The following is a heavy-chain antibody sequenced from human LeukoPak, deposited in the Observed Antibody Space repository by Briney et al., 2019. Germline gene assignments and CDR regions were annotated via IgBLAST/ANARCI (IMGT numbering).Heavy chain of an antibody. CDR2: IYYSGST. Sequence: SETLSLTCTVSGGSIRSYYWNWIRHPPGKGLGWIGYIYYSGSTNYTPSLRSRVTISVDTSKNQVSLKLSSVTAADTAVYYCAKDDSGYYLLDSWGQGTLVTVSS. V-gene: IGHV4-59*01. D-gene: IGHD5-12*01. CDR1: GGSIRSYY. J-gene: IGHJ4*02. CDR3: AKDDSGYYLLDS.